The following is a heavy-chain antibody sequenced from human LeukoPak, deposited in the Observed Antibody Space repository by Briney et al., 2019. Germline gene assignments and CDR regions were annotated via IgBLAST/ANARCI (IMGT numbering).Heavy chain of an antibody. D-gene: IGHD3-10*01. CDR1: GFTLSSSG. Sequence: PGGSLRLSCEASGFTLSSSGMHWVRQAPGKGLEWVAFIWYDGSNKYYADSVRGRFTISRDNSKNTLYLQMNSLRAEDTAVYNCARTNTWDRGVIIVPLDYWGQGTLVTVSS. CDR2: IWYDGSNK. V-gene: IGHV3-33*01. J-gene: IGHJ4*02. CDR3: ARTNTWDRGVIIVPLDY.